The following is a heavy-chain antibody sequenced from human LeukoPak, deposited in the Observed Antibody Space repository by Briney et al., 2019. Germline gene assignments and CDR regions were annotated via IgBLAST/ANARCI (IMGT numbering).Heavy chain of an antibody. D-gene: IGHD3-16*02. CDR3: ARVLYDYVWGSYRLHDAFDI. V-gene: IGHV3-23*01. J-gene: IGHJ3*02. CDR2: ISGSGGSP. CDR1: GFTFSSYA. Sequence: GGSLRLSCAASGFTFSSYAMSWVRQAPGKGLEWVSGISGSGGSPYYADSVKGRFTISRDNSKNTLYLEMSSLRAEDTAVYYCARVLYDYVWGSYRLHDAFDIWGQGTMVTVSS.